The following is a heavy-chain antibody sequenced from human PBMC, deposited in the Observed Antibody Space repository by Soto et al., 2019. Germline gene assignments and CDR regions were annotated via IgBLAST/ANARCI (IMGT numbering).Heavy chain of an antibody. Sequence: SETLSLTCTVSGGSIISGDYYWSWLRQPPGKGLEWIGYIHHTGSTNYNPSLKSRVTISEDTSKTQFSLKLTSVTAADTAVYYCARLPYSSGSSVWFDPWGQGTLVTVSS. D-gene: IGHD6-19*01. CDR2: IHHTGST. J-gene: IGHJ5*02. V-gene: IGHV4-61*08. CDR3: ARLPYSSGSSVWFDP. CDR1: GGSIISGDYY.